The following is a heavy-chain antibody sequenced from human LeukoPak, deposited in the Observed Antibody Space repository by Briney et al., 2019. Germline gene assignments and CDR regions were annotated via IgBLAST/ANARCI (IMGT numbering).Heavy chain of an antibody. D-gene: IGHD5-18*01. CDR3: ATDLDTAMVTSGFDY. CDR1: GYTFTSYY. J-gene: IGHJ4*02. V-gene: IGHV1-46*01. CDR2: INPSGGST. Sequence: ASVKVSCKASGYTFTSYYMHWVRQAPGQGLEWMGIINPSGGSTSYAQKFQGRVTMTRDTSTSTVYMELSSLRSEDTAVYYCATDLDTAMVTSGFDYWGQGTLVTVSS.